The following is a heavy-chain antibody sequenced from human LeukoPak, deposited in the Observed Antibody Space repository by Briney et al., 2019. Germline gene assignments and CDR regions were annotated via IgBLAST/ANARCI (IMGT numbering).Heavy chain of an antibody. CDR1: GFIFNNFG. D-gene: IGHD2-2*01. CDR2: ISGSGGST. J-gene: IGHJ4*02. CDR3: ARGRGSTSSYFDY. Sequence: PGGSLRLSCAASGFIFNNFGLVWVRQAPGKGLEWVSAISGSGGSTYYADSVKGRFTISRDNSKNTLYLHMNSLRAEDTAVYYCARGRGSTSSYFDYWGQGTLVTVS. V-gene: IGHV3-23*01.